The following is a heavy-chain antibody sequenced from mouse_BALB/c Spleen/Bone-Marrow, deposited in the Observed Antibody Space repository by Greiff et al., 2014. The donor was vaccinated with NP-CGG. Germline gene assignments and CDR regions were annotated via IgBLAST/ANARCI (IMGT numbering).Heavy chain of an antibody. Sequence: VQLQQSGAELVKPGASVKLSCKASGYTFTDYIIHWIKQRSGQGLEWIGWFYPGSGNIKYNEKFKDKATLTADKSSSTVYMEPSRLTSEDSAVYFCTRHFYGSSYFDYWGQGTTLTVSS. V-gene: IGHV1-62-2*01. J-gene: IGHJ2*01. CDR3: TRHFYGSSYFDY. CDR1: GYTFTDYI. CDR2: FYPGSGNI. D-gene: IGHD1-1*01.